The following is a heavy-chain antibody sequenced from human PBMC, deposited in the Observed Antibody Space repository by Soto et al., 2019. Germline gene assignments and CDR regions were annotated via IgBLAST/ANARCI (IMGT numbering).Heavy chain of an antibody. Sequence: QVQLVESGGGVVQPGRSLRLSCAASGFTFSTYGMHWVRQAPGKGLEWVAVISYDGSNKYCADSVKGRFTISRDNSKNTLFLQMNSLTAEDTAVYYCAKELGRYCSGRGCYYFDYWGQGTLVTVSS. CDR2: ISYDGSNK. CDR1: GFTFSTYG. J-gene: IGHJ4*02. CDR3: AKELGRYCSGRGCYYFDY. V-gene: IGHV3-30*18. D-gene: IGHD2-15*01.